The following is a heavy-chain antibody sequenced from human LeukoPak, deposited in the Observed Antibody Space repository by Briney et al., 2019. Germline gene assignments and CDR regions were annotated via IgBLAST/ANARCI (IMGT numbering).Heavy chain of an antibody. Sequence: ASVKVSCKASGYTFTSYGISWVRQAPGQGLEWMGWISAYNGNTNYAQKLQGRVTMTTDTSTSTAYMELRSLRSDDTAVYYCARSSLLLWFGELSDYWGQGTLVTVSS. V-gene: IGHV1-18*01. D-gene: IGHD3-10*01. CDR1: GYTFTSYG. J-gene: IGHJ4*02. CDR2: ISAYNGNT. CDR3: ARSSLLLWFGELSDY.